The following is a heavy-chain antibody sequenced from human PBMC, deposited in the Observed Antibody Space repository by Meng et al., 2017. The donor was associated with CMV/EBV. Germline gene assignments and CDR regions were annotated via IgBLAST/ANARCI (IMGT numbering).Heavy chain of an antibody. CDR3: ARGHYGMDV. CDR1: GFTFTDYY. CDR2: ISYSADTM. V-gene: IGHV3-11*01. J-gene: IGHJ6*02. Sequence: GGSLRLSCVASGFTFTDYYMSWIRQAPGKGLEWVSYISYSADTMDYAGSVSGRFTISRDNAENSVFLQMNSLTVDDSAIYYCARGHYGMDVWGQGTTVTVSS.